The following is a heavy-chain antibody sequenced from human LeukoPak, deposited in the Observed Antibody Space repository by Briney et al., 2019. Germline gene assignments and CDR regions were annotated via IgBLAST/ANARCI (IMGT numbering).Heavy chain of an antibody. Sequence: GESLKISCKASGYTFRNYWIGWVRPMPGKGLEWMGIIYPGDFNTKYSPSFQGQVTISVDKSINTASLQWNSLKASDTAIYYCARLGYGHGQGDYWGQGTLVTVSS. D-gene: IGHD2-2*03. J-gene: IGHJ4*02. V-gene: IGHV5-51*01. CDR1: GYTFRNYW. CDR2: IYPGDFNT. CDR3: ARLGYGHGQGDY.